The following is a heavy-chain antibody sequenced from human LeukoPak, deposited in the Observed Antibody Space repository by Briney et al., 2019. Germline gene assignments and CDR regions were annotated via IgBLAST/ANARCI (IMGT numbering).Heavy chain of an antibody. Sequence: ASVKVSCKASGYTFTSYDINWVRQATGQGLEWIGWMNTNSGNTGYAQKFQGRVTMTRNTSIITAYMELSRLRSEDTAVYYWARGDKKIGSSTSSGMDVWGQGTTVTVSS. CDR2: MNTNSGNT. CDR3: ARGDKKIGSSTSSGMDV. CDR1: GYTFTSYD. D-gene: IGHD2-2*01. V-gene: IGHV1-8*01. J-gene: IGHJ6*02.